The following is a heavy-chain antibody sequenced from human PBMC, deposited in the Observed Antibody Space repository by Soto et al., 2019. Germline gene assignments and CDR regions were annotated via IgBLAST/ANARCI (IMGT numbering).Heavy chain of an antibody. D-gene: IGHD5-18*01. Sequence: QAQLVESGGGVVQPGRSLRLSCAASGLTFSSFGMHWVRQAPGTGLEWVAVISYDGGLQHYADSVKGRFTISRDNSKNMVLLQMNSLRAEDTAVYYCVSDRGYGHASVPYSWGQGTLVSVSS. CDR3: VSDRGYGHASVPYS. CDR1: GLTFSSFG. V-gene: IGHV3-30*03. CDR2: ISYDGGLQ. J-gene: IGHJ4*02.